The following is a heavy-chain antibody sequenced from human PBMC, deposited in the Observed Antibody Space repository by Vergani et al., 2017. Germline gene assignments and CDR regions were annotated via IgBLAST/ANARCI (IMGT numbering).Heavy chain of an antibody. Sequence: EVQLLESGGGLVQPGGSLRLSCAASGFTFSSYAMSWVRQAPGKGLEWVSAISGSGGSTYYADSVKGRFTISRDNSKNSLYLQMNSLRAEDTAVYYCARDLFITMIVADYGMDVWGQGTTVTVSS. J-gene: IGHJ6*02. V-gene: IGHV3-23*01. CDR3: ARDLFITMIVADYGMDV. CDR2: ISGSGGST. CDR1: GFTFSSYA. D-gene: IGHD3-22*01.